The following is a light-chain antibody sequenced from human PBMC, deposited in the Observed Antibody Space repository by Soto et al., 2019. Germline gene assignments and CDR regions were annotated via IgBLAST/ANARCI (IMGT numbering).Light chain of an antibody. V-gene: IGKV1-9*01. CDR2: ATS. CDR1: QDISSY. Sequence: IQLTQSPSSLSASVGDRVTITCRASQDISSYLAWYQQRPGKAPKLLIYATSTLQSGVPSRFSGSGSGTDYTLTISSLQPEDSATYYCQQLNSYPITFGQGTRLETK. CDR3: QQLNSYPIT. J-gene: IGKJ5*01.